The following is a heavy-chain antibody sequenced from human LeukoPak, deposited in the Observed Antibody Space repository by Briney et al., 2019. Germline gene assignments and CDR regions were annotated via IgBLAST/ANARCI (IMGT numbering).Heavy chain of an antibody. J-gene: IGHJ4*02. Sequence: EASVKVSCKASGYTFTDYFINWVRQAPGQGLEWMAWINPNSGDTNCAQKFQGRVTMTRDTSITTAYMEVNSLRSDDTAVYYCARDRATYGPEYDDWGQGTLVSVSS. CDR1: GYTFTDYF. V-gene: IGHV1-2*02. CDR3: ARDRATYGPEYDD. CDR2: INPNSGDT. D-gene: IGHD3-10*01.